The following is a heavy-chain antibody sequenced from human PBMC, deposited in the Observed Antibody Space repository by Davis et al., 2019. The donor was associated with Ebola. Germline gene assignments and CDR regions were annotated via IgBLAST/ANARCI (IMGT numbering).Heavy chain of an antibody. D-gene: IGHD6-6*01. V-gene: IGHV3-23*01. CDR1: GFTFSSYA. CDR3: AKRLVEEVYYYGMDV. J-gene: IGHJ6*02. CDR2: ISGSGGST. Sequence: PGGSLRLSCAASGFTFSSYAMSRVRQAPGKGLEWVSAISGSGGSTYYADSVKGRFTISRDNSKNTLYLQMNSLRAEDTAVYYCAKRLVEEVYYYGMDVWGQGTTVTVSS.